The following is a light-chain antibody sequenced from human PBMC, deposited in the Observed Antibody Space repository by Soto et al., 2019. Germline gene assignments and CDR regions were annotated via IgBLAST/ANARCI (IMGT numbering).Light chain of an antibody. CDR3: YSYTSGSSWV. CDR2: EVT. V-gene: IGLV2-14*01. Sequence: QAVVTQPASVSGSPGQSITISCTGTSSDVGGYTYVSWYQHHPGKAPKLIIYEVTNRPSGVSNRFSGSKSGNTASLTISGLQAEDEADYYCYSYTSGSSWVFGGGTKLTVL. CDR1: SSDVGGYTY. J-gene: IGLJ3*02.